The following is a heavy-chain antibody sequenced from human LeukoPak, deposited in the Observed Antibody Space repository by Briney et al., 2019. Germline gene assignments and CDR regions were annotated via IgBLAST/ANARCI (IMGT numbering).Heavy chain of an antibody. D-gene: IGHD5-12*01. J-gene: IGHJ5*02. CDR3: ARIVAYNWFDP. CDR2: INHNGST. Sequence: PSETLSLTCAVYGGSFSGYYWSWIRQPPGKGLEWIGEINHNGSTNYNPSLKSRVTISVDTSKNQFSLKLSSVTAADTAVYYCARIVAYNWFDPWGQGTLVTVSS. CDR1: GGSFSGYY. V-gene: IGHV4-34*01.